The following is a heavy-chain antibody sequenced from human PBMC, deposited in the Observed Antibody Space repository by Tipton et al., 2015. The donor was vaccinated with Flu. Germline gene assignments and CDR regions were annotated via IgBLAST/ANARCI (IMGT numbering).Heavy chain of an antibody. V-gene: IGHV4-61*02. CDR1: GGSISSGSYY. Sequence: TLSLTCTVSGGSISSGSYYWSWIRQPAGKGLEWIGRIYTSGSTNYNPSLKSRVTISVDTSKNQFSLKLSSVTAAESAGYYCARAGWLLPFDYWGQGTLVTVSS. CDR3: ARAGWLLPFDY. D-gene: IGHD3-22*01. J-gene: IGHJ4*02. CDR2: IYTSGST.